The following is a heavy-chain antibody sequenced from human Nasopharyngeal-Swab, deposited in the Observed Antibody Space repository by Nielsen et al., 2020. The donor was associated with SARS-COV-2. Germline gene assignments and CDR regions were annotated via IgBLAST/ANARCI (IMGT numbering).Heavy chain of an antibody. Sequence: GGSLRLSCKGSGYSFTSYWIGWVRQMPGKGLEWMGIIYPGDSDTRYSPSFQGQVTISADKSISTAYLQWSSLKASDTAMYYCAGFTVATPDDAFDIWGQGTMVTVSS. J-gene: IGHJ3*02. V-gene: IGHV5-51*01. CDR3: AGFTVATPDDAFDI. D-gene: IGHD4-23*01. CDR1: GYSFTSYW. CDR2: IYPGDSDT.